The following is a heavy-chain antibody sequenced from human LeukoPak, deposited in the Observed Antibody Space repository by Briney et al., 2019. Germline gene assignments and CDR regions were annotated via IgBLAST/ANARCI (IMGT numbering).Heavy chain of an antibody. V-gene: IGHV3-74*03. D-gene: IGHD2-15*01. CDR3: ARQGYSSGDMDV. CDR1: GFTFTSYW. Sequence: GGSLRLSCATTGFTFTSYWMNWVRQVPGKGLVCVSRSNTDGSITTYVGSVKGRFTISRDNAKNTLYLQMNSLRVEDTAVYYCARQGYSSGDMDVWGKGTTVTVSS. J-gene: IGHJ6*03. CDR2: SNTDGSIT.